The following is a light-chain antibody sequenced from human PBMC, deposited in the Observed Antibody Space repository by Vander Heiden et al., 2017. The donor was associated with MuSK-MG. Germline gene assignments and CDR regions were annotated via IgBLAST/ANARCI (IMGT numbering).Light chain of an antibody. Sequence: DIQMTPSPSSLSASVGDRVTITCRASQSINTYLDWYQQKPGKAPKLLIFASSSLQAGVPSRFSGSGSGTDFTLTISRLQPEDSATYYCQQSDTTPRTFGQGTKLEIK. CDR2: ASS. CDR1: QSINTY. CDR3: QQSDTTPRT. J-gene: IGKJ1*01. V-gene: IGKV1-39*01.